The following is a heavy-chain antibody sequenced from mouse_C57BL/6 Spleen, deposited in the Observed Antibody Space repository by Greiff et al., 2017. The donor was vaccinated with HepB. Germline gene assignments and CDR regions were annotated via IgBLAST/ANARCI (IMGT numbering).Heavy chain of an antibody. CDR2: IYPGDGDT. CDR1: GYAFSSSW. Sequence: VQLQQSGPELVKPGASVKISCKASGYAFSSSWMNWVKQRPGKGLEWIGRIYPGDGDTNYNGKFKGKATLTADKSSSTAYMQLSSLTSEDSAVYFCASGNYDYDPFAYWGQGTLVTVSA. V-gene: IGHV1-82*01. CDR3: ASGNYDYDPFAY. J-gene: IGHJ3*01. D-gene: IGHD2-4*01.